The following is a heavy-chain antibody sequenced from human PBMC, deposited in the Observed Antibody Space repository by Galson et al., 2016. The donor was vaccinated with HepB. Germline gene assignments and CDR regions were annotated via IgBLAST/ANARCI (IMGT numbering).Heavy chain of an antibody. V-gene: IGHV3-74*01. D-gene: IGHD2-2*01. J-gene: IGHJ4*02. Sequence: SLRLSCAASGFTFSSYWMHWVRQAPGKGLVWVSRINSDGSSTSYADSVKGRFTISRDNAKNTLYLQMSSLRAEDTAVYYCLRASNTRTSSTSFYSWGQGTLVTVSS. CDR3: LRASNTRTSSTSFYS. CDR1: GFTFSSYW. CDR2: INSDGSST.